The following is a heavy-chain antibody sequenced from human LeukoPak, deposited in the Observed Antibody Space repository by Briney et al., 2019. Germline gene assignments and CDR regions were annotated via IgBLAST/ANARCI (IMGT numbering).Heavy chain of an antibody. V-gene: IGHV4-39*07. CDR2: IYYSGNT. CDR3: ARNYRMWEILGAFDY. J-gene: IGHJ4*02. Sequence: PSETLSLTCTVSGGSIDSPSYYWGWIRQPPGKGLEWIGSIYYSGNTYYNPSLKSRVTISIDTSKKQFFLKLRSVTAADTAFYYCARNYRMWEILGAFDYWGQATLVTVSS. CDR1: GGSIDSPSYY. D-gene: IGHD1-26*01.